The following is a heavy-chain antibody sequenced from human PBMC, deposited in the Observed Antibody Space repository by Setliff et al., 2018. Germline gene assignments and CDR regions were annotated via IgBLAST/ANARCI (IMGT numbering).Heavy chain of an antibody. D-gene: IGHD3-3*01. J-gene: IGHJ6*03. CDR2: IKSKTDGGTT. V-gene: IGHV3-15*01. Sequence: GGSLRLSCAASGFTFSSCGMHWVRQAPGKGLEWVGRIKSKTDGGTTDYAAPVKGRFTISRDDSKNTLYLQMNSLKTEDTAVYYCTTLPRNYDFWSSSYYYYMDVWGKGTTVTVSS. CDR3: TTLPRNYDFWSSSYYYYMDV. CDR1: GFTFSSCG.